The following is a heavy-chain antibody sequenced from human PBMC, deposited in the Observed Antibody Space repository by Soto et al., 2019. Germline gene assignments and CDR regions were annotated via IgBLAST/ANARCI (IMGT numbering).Heavy chain of an antibody. D-gene: IGHD3-22*01. CDR2: SHHSGST. V-gene: IGHV4-30-4*01. CDR3: AREYNKSGYRRLDP. Sequence: QGQLQETGPGLVKPSETLSLTCTVSGGSISSGDYYWSWIRQSPGTGLEWIGCSHHSGSTYYNPSLKTRATMSVDSSRNQFSLKLTSVTAADTAVYYCAREYNKSGYRRLDPWGQGTLVTVSS. CDR1: GGSISSGDYY. J-gene: IGHJ5*02.